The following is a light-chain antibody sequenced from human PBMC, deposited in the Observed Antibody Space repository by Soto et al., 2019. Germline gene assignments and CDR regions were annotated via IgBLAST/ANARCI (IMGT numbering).Light chain of an antibody. CDR3: QHYVSPPLT. V-gene: IGKV3-15*01. CDR1: QSVSSN. CDR2: GAF. J-gene: IGKJ5*01. Sequence: EIIMTQSPVTLSVYPGERATLSCRASQSVSSNLAWYQQKPGQAPSLLIYGAFTRATGIPARFSGTGSGTDFTLTISRLEPEDFAVYYCQHYVSPPLTFGQGTRLEIK.